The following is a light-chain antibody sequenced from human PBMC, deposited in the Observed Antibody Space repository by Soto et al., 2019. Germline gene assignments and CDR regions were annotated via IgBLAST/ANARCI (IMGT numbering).Light chain of an antibody. V-gene: IGKV3-20*01. CDR2: GVS. J-gene: IGKJ4*01. Sequence: EIVLTQSPGTLSLSPGERATLSCRASQTVTSSYLAWYQQKPGQAPRLLMYGVSTRATGIPDRFSGSGSGTDFTLTISRLEPEDFAVYYCQHYGSSPRTFGGGTKVDI. CDR3: QHYGSSPRT. CDR1: QTVTSSY.